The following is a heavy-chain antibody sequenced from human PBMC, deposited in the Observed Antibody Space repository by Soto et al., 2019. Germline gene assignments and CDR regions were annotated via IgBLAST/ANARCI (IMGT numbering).Heavy chain of an antibody. CDR3: ARRIWDAEVVAYATRGVFDI. J-gene: IGHJ3*02. Sequence: GGSLRLSCAASGFTLRSYEMSWVRQAPGKGLEWISYISSRGTIIWFADSVKGRFTISRDHGDNSMYLQMNSLRVEDTAVYYCARRIWDAEVVAYATRGVFDIWGQGTMVTVSS. CDR1: GFTLRSYE. CDR2: ISSRGTII. V-gene: IGHV3-48*03. D-gene: IGHD2-15*01.